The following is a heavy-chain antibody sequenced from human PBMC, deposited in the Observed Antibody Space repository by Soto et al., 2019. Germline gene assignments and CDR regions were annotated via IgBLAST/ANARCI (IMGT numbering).Heavy chain of an antibody. V-gene: IGHV1-69*13. D-gene: IGHD5-12*01. Sequence: ASVKVSCKASGVTFSSYAISWVRQAPLQVLEWMVGIIPIFGTANYAKKFQGRVTITADESTSTAYMELSSLRSEDTAVYYCARVTTGGGWLKFVVWGQGTVVTFSS. CDR1: GVTFSSYA. CDR3: ARVTTGGGWLKFVV. CDR2: IIPIFGTA. J-gene: IGHJ4*02.